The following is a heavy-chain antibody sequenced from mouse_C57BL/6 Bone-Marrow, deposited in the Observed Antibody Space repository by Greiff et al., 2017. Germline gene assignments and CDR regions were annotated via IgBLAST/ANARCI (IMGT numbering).Heavy chain of an antibody. CDR3: ATYYYGSFYAMDY. CDR1: GFSLTSYG. D-gene: IGHD1-1*01. Sequence: VHLVESGPGLVAPSPTLSITCTVSGFSLTSYGVDWVRQSPGKGLEWLGVIWGVGSTNYNSALKSRLSISKDNSKSKVFLKMNSLQTDDTAVYYCATYYYGSFYAMDYWGQGTSVTVSS. J-gene: IGHJ4*01. V-gene: IGHV2-6*01. CDR2: IWGVGST.